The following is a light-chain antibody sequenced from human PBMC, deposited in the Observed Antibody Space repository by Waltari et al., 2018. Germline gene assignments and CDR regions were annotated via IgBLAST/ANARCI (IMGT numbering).Light chain of an antibody. J-gene: IGLJ2*01. CDR3: CSYAGSYTFGV. V-gene: IGLV2-11*01. Sequence: QSALTQPRSVSGSPGQSVTISCTGTSRDVGGYNYVSWYQQPPGKAPKLMIYDVSKRPSGVPDRFSGSKSGNTASLTISGLQAEDEADYYCCSYAGSYTFGVFGGGTKLTVL. CDR1: SRDVGGYNY. CDR2: DVS.